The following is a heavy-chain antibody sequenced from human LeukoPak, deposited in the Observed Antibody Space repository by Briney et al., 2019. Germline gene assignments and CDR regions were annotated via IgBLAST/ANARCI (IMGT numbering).Heavy chain of an antibody. Sequence: ASVKVSCKASGYTFTSYAMNWVRQAPGQGLEWMGWINTNTGNPTYAQGFTGRFVFSLDTSVSTAYLQISSLKAEDTAVYYCARSDCIMITFGGVIVYDYWGQGTLVTVSS. CDR2: INTNTGNP. CDR3: ARSDCIMITFGGVIVYDY. CDR1: GYTFTSYA. V-gene: IGHV7-4-1*02. J-gene: IGHJ4*02. D-gene: IGHD3-16*02.